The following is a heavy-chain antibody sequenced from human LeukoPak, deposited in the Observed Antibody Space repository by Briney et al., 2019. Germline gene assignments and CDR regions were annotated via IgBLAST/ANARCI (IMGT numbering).Heavy chain of an antibody. V-gene: IGHV3-48*03. D-gene: IGHD6-13*01. CDR1: GFTLTSYE. Sequence: PGGSLRLSCAASGFTLTSYEMNWVRLAPGKGLECISYISRTGNSIYYADSVKGRFTVSRDSAKNSLYLQMNSLRAEDTAVYYCARGPYSSNGYVDYWGQGTLVTVAS. CDR2: ISRTGNSI. CDR3: ARGPYSSNGYVDY. J-gene: IGHJ4*02.